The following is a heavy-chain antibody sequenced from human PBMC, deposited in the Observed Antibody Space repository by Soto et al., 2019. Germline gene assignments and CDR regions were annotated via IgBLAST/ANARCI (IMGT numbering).Heavy chain of an antibody. CDR2: ISGRVETT. V-gene: IGHV3-23*01. CDR3: AKDRYCSSYSCQTFDH. J-gene: IGHJ4*02. Sequence: PGGSLRLSCVASGFSFDDYAMSWVRQAPGKGLEWVAVISGRVETTYYAASVRGRFTVSRDNSKNALYLYMNSLTAEDTAVYYCAKDRYCSSYSCQTFDHWGQGTLVTVSS. CDR1: GFSFDDYA. D-gene: IGHD2-15*01.